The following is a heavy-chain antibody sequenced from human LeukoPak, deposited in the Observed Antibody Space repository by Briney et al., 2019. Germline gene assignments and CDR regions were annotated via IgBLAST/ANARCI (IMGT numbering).Heavy chain of an antibody. J-gene: IGHJ6*03. D-gene: IGHD7-27*01. CDR2: IYYSGST. Sequence: GSLRLSCAASGFTFSSYSMNWVRQAPGKGLEWIGSIYYSGSTNYNPSLKSRLTMSVDTSKNQFSLKLSSVTAADTAVYYCARDLSNRGRDYYYYMDVWGKGTTVTVSS. CDR1: GFTFSSYS. CDR3: ARDLSNRGRDYYYYMDV. V-gene: IGHV4-59*12.